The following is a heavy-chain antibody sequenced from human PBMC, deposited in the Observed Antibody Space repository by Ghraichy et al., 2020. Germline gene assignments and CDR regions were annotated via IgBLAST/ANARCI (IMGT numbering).Heavy chain of an antibody. CDR1: GGSISSSSYY. Sequence: SETLSLTCTVSGGSISSSSYYWGWIRQPPGKGLEWIGSIYYSGSTYYNPSLKSRVTISVDTSKNQFSLKLSSVTAADTAVYYCARHPGLLPPDFDYWGQGTLVTVSS. CDR3: ARHPGLLPPDFDY. V-gene: IGHV4-39*01. J-gene: IGHJ4*02. D-gene: IGHD3-10*01. CDR2: IYYSGST.